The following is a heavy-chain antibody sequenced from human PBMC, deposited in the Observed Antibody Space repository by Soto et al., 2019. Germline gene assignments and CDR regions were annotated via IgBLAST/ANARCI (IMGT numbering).Heavy chain of an antibody. CDR1: GFDFDKYS. Sequence: TGGSLRLSGSASGFDFDKYSIHWVRQGPWKGPEYVSGISSTGDTTYYADSVKHRITISRDNSKKSVYLKMRSLTAADTTVYHCLKGRCKYITCDTVSLDHLGRVTLVTVSS. J-gene: IGHJ4*02. CDR3: LKGRCKYITCDTVSLDH. V-gene: IGHV3-64D*06. D-gene: IGHD4-17*01. CDR2: ISSTGDTT.